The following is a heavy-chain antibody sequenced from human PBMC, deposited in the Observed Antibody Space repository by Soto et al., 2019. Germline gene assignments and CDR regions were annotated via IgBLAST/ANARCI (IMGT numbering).Heavy chain of an antibody. D-gene: IGHD6-19*01. CDR2: VSHDGRNT. Sequence: VQLVESGGGVVQPGRSLRLSCAASGFTFSDYAMHWVRQAPGKGLEWVAVVSHDGRNTHYADYVKGRFTISRDSSKNTVSREMTSLRAEDTAVYYCAKGGRQWLVTSDFNYWGQGALVTVSS. V-gene: IGHV3-30*18. J-gene: IGHJ4*02. CDR3: AKGGRQWLVTSDFNY. CDR1: GFTFSDYA.